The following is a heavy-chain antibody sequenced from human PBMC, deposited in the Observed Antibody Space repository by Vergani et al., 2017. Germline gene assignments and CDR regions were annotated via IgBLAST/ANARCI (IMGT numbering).Heavy chain of an antibody. CDR2: IYPADSDT. CDR1: EYSFGNYW. Sequence: EVELVQSGPEMRKPGESLKISCKGSEYSFGNYWIRWVLQMPGKGLEGMGIIYPADSDTRYSPSFQGQVTISADKSISTAFLQWDSLKASDTALYYCARHTTYTDSWGQGTLVTVSS. J-gene: IGHJ4*02. D-gene: IGHD1-1*01. V-gene: IGHV5-51*01. CDR3: ARHTTYTDS.